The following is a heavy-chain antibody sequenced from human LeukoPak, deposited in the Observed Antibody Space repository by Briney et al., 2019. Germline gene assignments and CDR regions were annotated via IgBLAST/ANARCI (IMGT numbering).Heavy chain of an antibody. CDR2: ISGSGGST. J-gene: IGHJ4*02. CDR1: GFTFSNYA. CDR3: ATAGNNWDYYFDY. V-gene: IGHV3-23*01. Sequence: GGSLRLSCEAPGFTFSNYAMSWVRQAPGEGLEWVSAISGSGGSTYYADSVKGRFTISRDNSKNTLHLQMNSLRDDDTALYYCATAGNNWDYYFDYWGQGPLFPVSS. D-gene: IGHD1-7*01.